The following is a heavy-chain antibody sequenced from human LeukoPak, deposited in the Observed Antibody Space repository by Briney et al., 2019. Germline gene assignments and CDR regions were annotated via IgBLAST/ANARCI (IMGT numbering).Heavy chain of an antibody. D-gene: IGHD5-18*01. CDR2: ISSSGSTI. Sequence: GGSLRLSCAASGFTFSDYYMSWIRQAPGKGLEWVSYISSSGSTIYYADSVKGRFTISRDNAKNSLYLQMNSLRAEDTAVYYCAKALTGYSYAPAYFDYWGQGTLVTVSS. V-gene: IGHV3-11*01. J-gene: IGHJ4*02. CDR1: GFTFSDYY. CDR3: AKALTGYSYAPAYFDY.